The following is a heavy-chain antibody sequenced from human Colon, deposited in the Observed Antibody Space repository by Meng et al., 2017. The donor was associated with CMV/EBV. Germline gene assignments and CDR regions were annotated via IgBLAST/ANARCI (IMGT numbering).Heavy chain of an antibody. Sequence: GESLKISCTASGFTVVSNYMNWVRQAPGKGLEWVALIYSDDKTYYADSVRGRFAISRDRFKNTLFLQMNNLRAEDTAMYFCHGFGGYSYWGQGTLVTVSS. J-gene: IGHJ4*02. CDR3: HGFGGYSY. CDR2: IYSDDKT. V-gene: IGHV3-53*01. D-gene: IGHD1-26*01. CDR1: GFTVVSNY.